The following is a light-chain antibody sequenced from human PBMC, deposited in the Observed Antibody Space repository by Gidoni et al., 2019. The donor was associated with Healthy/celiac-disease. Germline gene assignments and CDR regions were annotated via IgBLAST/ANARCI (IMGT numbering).Light chain of an antibody. CDR1: KLGDKY. CDR2: QDS. Sequence: SYELPQPPPASVSPGQTASITCSADKLGDKYACWYQQKPGQSPVLVIYQDSKRPSGIPERFSGSNSGNTATLTISGTQAMDEADYYCQAWDSSTVVFGGGTKLTVL. CDR3: QAWDSSTVV. V-gene: IGLV3-1*01. J-gene: IGLJ2*01.